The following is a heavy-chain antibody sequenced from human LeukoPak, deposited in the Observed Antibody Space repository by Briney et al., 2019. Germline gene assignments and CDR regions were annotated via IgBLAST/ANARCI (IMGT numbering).Heavy chain of an antibody. V-gene: IGHV1-2*02. J-gene: IGHJ4*02. CDR2: INPNSGGT. CDR3: ARVPKATPGHFDY. Sequence: ASVKVSCKASGYTFTGYYMHWVRQAPGQGLAWMGWINPNSGGTNYAQKFKGRVTMTRDTSISTAYMELSRLRSDDTAVYYCARVPKATPGHFDYWGQGTLVTVSS. CDR1: GYTFTGYY.